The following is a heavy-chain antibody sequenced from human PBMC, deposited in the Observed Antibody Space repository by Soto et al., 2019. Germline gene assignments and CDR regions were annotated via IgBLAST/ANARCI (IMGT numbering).Heavy chain of an antibody. CDR3: ARYSGSVARGMDV. J-gene: IGHJ6*02. CDR2: IYYSGST. Sequence: PSETLSLTCTVSGGSISSGGYYWSWIRQHPGKGLEWIGYIYYSGSTYYNPSLKSRVTISVDTSKNQFSLKLSSVTAADTAVYYCARYSGSVARGMDVWGQGPTVTVS. D-gene: IGHD5-12*01. V-gene: IGHV4-31*03. CDR1: GGSISSGGYY.